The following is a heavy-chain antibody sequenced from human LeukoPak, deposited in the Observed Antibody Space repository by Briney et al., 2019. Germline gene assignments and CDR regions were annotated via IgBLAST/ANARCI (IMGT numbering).Heavy chain of an antibody. Sequence: PGGSLRLSCAASGFTFSSYCMSWVRQAPGRGLEWVANIKQDGSEEYYVDSVKGRFTISRDNAQNSLFLQMSSLRAEDTAVYYCARGRFHLDSSGYSSFYHWGQGTLVTVSS. D-gene: IGHD3-22*01. CDR2: IKQDGSEE. CDR3: ARGRFHLDSSGYSSFYH. V-gene: IGHV3-7*01. CDR1: GFTFSSYC. J-gene: IGHJ4*02.